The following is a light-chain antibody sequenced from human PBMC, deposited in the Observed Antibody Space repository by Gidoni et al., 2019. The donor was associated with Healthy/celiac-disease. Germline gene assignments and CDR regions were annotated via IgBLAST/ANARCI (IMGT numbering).Light chain of an antibody. Sequence: DIQLTPSPSSLSASVGDRVTITCRASQSISSYLNWYQQKPGKAPKLLIYAASSLQRGVPSRFSGSGSGTYFTLTSSSLQPEDFATYYCQQSYSTPWTFGQGTKVEIK. CDR2: AAS. CDR1: QSISSY. J-gene: IGKJ1*01. V-gene: IGKV1-39*01. CDR3: QQSYSTPWT.